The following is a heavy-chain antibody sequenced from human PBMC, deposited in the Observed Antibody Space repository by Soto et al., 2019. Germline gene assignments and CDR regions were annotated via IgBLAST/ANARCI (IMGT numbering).Heavy chain of an antibody. CDR3: ARDCISTSCYSYYYYGMDV. CDR2: ISAYNGNT. Sequence: QVQLVQSGAEVKKPGASVKVSCKASGYTFTSYGISWVRQAPGQGLEWMGWISAYNGNTNYAQKLQGRVTMTTDTSTSKAYMELRSLRSDDTAVYYCARDCISTSCYSYYYYGMDVWGQGTTVTVSS. J-gene: IGHJ6*02. D-gene: IGHD2-2*01. CDR1: GYTFTSYG. V-gene: IGHV1-18*01.